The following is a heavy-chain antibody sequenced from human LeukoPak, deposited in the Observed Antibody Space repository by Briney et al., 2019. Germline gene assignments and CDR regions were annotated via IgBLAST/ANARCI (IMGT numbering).Heavy chain of an antibody. D-gene: IGHD6-6*01. J-gene: IGHJ2*01. CDR2: VYFTGTT. CDR3: ARLVPASPNWFFNL. Sequence: SETLSLTCIVSGESISRGSHYWGWIRQPPGKGLEWFGTVYFTGTTYYNPSLESRGIMFVNSSQNHFYLNLTSVTAADTAVYFWARLVPASPNWFFNLWGRGTRVTVSS. CDR1: GESISRGSHY. V-gene: IGHV4-39*02.